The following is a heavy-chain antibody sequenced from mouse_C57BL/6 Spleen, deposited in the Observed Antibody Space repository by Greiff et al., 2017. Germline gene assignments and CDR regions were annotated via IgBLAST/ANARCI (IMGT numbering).Heavy chain of an antibody. CDR3: ARSGDYGGAMDY. V-gene: IGHV1-54*01. D-gene: IGHD2-4*01. CDR2: INPGSGGT. CDR1: GYAFTNYL. J-gene: IGHJ4*01. Sequence: QVQLQQSGAELVRPGTSVKVSCKASGYAFTNYLIEWVKQRPGQGLEWIGVINPGSGGTNYNEKFKGKATLTADKSSSTAYMQLSSLTSEDSAVYFCARSGDYGGAMDYWGQGTSVTVSS.